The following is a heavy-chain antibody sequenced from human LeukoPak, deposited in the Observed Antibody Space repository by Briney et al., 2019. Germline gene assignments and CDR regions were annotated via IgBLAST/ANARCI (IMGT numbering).Heavy chain of an antibody. CDR3: ASGLGRRPNWFDP. J-gene: IGHJ5*02. Sequence: SETLSLTCAVYGGSFSGYYWSWIRQPPGKGLEWIGEINHSGSTNYNPSLKSRVTISVDTSKNQFSLKLSSVTAADTAVYYCASGLGRRPNWFDPWGQGTLVTVSS. CDR2: INHSGST. V-gene: IGHV4-34*01. CDR1: GGSFSGYY. D-gene: IGHD7-27*01.